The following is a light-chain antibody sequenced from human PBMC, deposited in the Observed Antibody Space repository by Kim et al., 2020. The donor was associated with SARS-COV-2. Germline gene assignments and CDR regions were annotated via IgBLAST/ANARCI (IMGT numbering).Light chain of an antibody. J-gene: IGLJ3*02. Sequence: QLVLTQSPSASASLGASVKLTCTLSSGHSSYAIAWHQQQPEKGPRFLMKLNSDGSHNKGDGIPDRFSGSSSGAERYLTISSLQSEDEADYYCQTWGSGIWVFGGGTKVTFL. CDR2: LNSDGSH. CDR3: QTWGSGIWV. V-gene: IGLV4-69*01. CDR1: SGHSSYA.